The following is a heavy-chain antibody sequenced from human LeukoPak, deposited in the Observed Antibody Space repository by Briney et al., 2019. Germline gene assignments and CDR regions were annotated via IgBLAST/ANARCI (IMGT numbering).Heavy chain of an antibody. J-gene: IGHJ4*02. CDR3: AKDFSNNDYGDYYFDY. V-gene: IGHV1-2*02. D-gene: IGHD4-17*01. CDR2: INPNSGGR. Sequence: GASVKVSCKASGYTFTGYYMHWVRQAPGQGLEWMGLINPNSGGRNYAQKFQGRVTMTRDTSISTAYMELSRLRSDDTALYYCAKDFSNNDYGDYYFDYWGQGTLVTVSS. CDR1: GYTFTGYY.